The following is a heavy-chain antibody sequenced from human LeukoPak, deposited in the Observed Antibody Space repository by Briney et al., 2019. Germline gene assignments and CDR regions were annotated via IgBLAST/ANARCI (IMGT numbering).Heavy chain of an antibody. CDR3: AKTQARYCSSTSCYTDDY. CDR1: GFTFSSYG. D-gene: IGHD2-2*02. CDR2: ISYDGSNK. V-gene: IGHV3-30*18. J-gene: IGHJ4*02. Sequence: GGSLRLSCAASGFTFSSYGMHWVRQAPGKGLEWVAVISYDGSNKYYADSVKGRFTISRDNSKNTLYLQMNSLRAEDTAVYYCAKTQARYCSSTSCYTDDYWGQGTLVTVSS.